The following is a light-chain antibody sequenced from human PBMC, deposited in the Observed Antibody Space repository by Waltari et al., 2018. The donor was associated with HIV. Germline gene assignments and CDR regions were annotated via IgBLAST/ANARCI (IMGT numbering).Light chain of an antibody. CDR1: SSNIGIDY. CDR2: DNN. V-gene: IGLV1-51*01. CDR3: GTWDHRLSAGV. Sequence: QSVLTQPPSVSAAPGQKVTLSCSGSSSNIGIDYVSWYQHVPGAAPRLLIYDNNKRPSGSPDRFSGSKSGTSATLGITGLQTGDEADYYCGTWDHRLSAGVFGGGTKLTVL. J-gene: IGLJ3*02.